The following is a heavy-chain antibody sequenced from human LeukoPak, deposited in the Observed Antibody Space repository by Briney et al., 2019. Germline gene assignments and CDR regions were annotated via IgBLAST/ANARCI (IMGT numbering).Heavy chain of an antibody. V-gene: IGHV3-33*01. J-gene: IGHJ4*02. Sequence: PGGSLRLSCAASGFTLSGFAMHWVRQAPGKGLEWMAVIYHDGSNEYYADSVKGRFTVSRDNSKSTLYLQMNSLGAEDTAIYYCARSYPSSWYTIQYWGQGTLVTVSS. CDR1: GFTLSGFA. CDR2: IYHDGSNE. CDR3: ARSYPSSWYTIQY. D-gene: IGHD6-13*01.